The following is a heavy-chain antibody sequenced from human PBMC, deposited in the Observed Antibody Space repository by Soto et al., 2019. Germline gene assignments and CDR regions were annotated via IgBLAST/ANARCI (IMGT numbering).Heavy chain of an antibody. CDR2: INPSGGST. D-gene: IGHD3-22*01. Sequence: ASVKVSCKASGYTFTSYYMHWVRQAPGQGLEWMGIINPSGGSTSYAQKFQGRVTMTRDTSTSTVYMELSSLRSEDTAVYYWAKDLEGNYDGSGYFGPGGQGTLVTVS. CDR1: GYTFTSYY. V-gene: IGHV1-46*01. J-gene: IGHJ5*02. CDR3: AKDLEGNYDGSGYFGP.